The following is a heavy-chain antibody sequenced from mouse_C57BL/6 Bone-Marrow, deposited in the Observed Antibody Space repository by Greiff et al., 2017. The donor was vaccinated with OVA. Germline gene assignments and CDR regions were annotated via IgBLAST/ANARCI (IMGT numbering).Heavy chain of an antibody. V-gene: IGHV1-72*01. CDR1: GYTFTSYW. Sequence: QVQLKESGAELVKPGASVKLSCKASGYTFTSYWMHWVKQRPGRGLEWIGRIDPNSGGTKYNEKFKSKATLTVDKPSSTAYMQLSSLTSEDSAVYYCATRLRRRDWFAYWGQGTLVTVSA. D-gene: IGHD2-4*01. J-gene: IGHJ3*01. CDR3: ATRLRRRDWFAY. CDR2: IDPNSGGT.